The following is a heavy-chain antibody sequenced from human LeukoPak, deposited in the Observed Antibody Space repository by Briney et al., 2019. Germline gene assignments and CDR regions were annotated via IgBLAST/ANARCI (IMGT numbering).Heavy chain of an antibody. Sequence: GGSLRLSCAASGFTFSSYAMHWVRQAPGKGLEYVSAISSNGGSTYYANSVKGRFTISRDNSKNTLYLQMGSLRAGDMAVYYCARVGATFTSYYYYYMDVWGKGTTVTVSS. D-gene: IGHD1-26*01. CDR1: GFTFSSYA. V-gene: IGHV3-64*01. CDR2: ISSNGGST. J-gene: IGHJ6*03. CDR3: ARVGATFTSYYYYYMDV.